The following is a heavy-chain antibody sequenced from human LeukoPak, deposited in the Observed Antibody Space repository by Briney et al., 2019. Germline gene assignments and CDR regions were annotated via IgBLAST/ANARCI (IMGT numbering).Heavy chain of an antibody. V-gene: IGHV4-59*01. CDR1: GGSISSYY. J-gene: IGHJ4*02. CDR2: IYYSGST. Sequence: PSETLSLTCTVSGGSISSYYWSWTRQPPGKGLEWIGYIYYSGSTYYNPSLKSRVTISVDTSKNLFSLKLSSVTAADTAVYYCARVQRPLDGADYWGQGTLVTVSS. CDR3: ARVQRPLDGADY. D-gene: IGHD1-1*01.